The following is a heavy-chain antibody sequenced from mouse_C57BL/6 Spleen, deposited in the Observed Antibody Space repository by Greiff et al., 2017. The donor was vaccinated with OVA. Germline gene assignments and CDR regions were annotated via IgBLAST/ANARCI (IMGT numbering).Heavy chain of an antibody. J-gene: IGHJ3*01. D-gene: IGHD4-1*01. CDR3: ARNHLNWDVTWFAY. CDR1: GFSLTSYA. CDR2: IWTGGGT. V-gene: IGHV2-9-1*01. Sequence: QVQLQQSGPGLVAPSQSLSITCTVSGFSLTSYAISWVRQPPGKGLEWLGVIWTGGGTNYNSALKSRLSISKDNSKSQVFLKMNSLQTDDTARYYCARNHLNWDVTWFAYWGQGTLVTVSA.